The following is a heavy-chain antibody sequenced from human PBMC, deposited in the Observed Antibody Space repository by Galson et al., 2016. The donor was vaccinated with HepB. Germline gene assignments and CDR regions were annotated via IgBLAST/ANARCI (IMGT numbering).Heavy chain of an antibody. D-gene: IGHD1-1*01. V-gene: IGHV3-23*01. Sequence: SLRLSCAASGFTFTSCAMSWVRQAPGKGLEWVSSISGTGANTHYADSVEGRFTISRDNSKNTLFMQMNSLRDEDAAVYYCAKVRMPGTEGIYFPHWGQGTLVTVS. CDR2: ISGTGANT. CDR3: AKVRMPGTEGIYFPH. J-gene: IGHJ1*01. CDR1: GFTFTSCA.